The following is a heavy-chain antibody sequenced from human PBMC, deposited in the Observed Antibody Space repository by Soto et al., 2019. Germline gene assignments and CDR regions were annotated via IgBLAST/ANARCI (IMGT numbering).Heavy chain of an antibody. CDR2: VYYSGRT. Sequence: SETLSLTCTVSGDSISSDSYYWGWIRQPPGKGLECIGSVYYSGRTYYNPSLESRVTISVDTSKSQFSLNLRFVTAADTAVYYCARQSSGYTYGGGFDYWGQGTLVTVSS. CDR1: GDSISSDSYY. J-gene: IGHJ4*02. V-gene: IGHV4-39*01. D-gene: IGHD5-18*01. CDR3: ARQSSGYTYGGGFDY.